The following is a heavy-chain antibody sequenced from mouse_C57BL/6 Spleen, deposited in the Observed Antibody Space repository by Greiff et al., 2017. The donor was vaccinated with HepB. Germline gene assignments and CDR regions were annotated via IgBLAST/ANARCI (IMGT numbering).Heavy chain of an antibody. CDR3: ARVITTVVSRYFDY. D-gene: IGHD1-1*01. J-gene: IGHJ2*01. Sequence: EVQLMESGGGLVKPGGSLKLSCAASGFTFSSYAMSWVRQTPEKRLEWVATISDGGSYTYYPDNVKGRFTISRDNAKNNLYLQMSHLKSEDTAMYYCARVITTVVSRYFDYWGQGTTLTVSS. V-gene: IGHV5-4*01. CDR1: GFTFSSYA. CDR2: ISDGGSYT.